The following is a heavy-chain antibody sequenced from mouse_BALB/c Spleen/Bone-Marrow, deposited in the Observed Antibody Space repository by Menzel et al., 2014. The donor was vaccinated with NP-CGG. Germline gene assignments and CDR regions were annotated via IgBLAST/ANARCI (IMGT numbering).Heavy chain of an antibody. Sequence: VQLQQSGAELVKPGASVKLSCTASGFNIKDTYMHWVKQRPEQGLEWIGRIDPANGNTKYDPKFQGKATITADTSSNTAYLQLSSMTSEDTAAYYCANCYYGYYFDSWGQGTTLTVSS. CDR2: IDPANGNT. D-gene: IGHD1-1*01. CDR3: ANCYYGYYFDS. J-gene: IGHJ2*01. V-gene: IGHV14-3*02. CDR1: GFNIKDTY.